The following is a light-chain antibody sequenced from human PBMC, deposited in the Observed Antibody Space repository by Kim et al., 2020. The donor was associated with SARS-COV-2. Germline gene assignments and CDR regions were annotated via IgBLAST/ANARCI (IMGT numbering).Light chain of an antibody. V-gene: IGKV4-1*01. CDR3: EQYYSTPPS. Sequence: RANLNCKSSQTVLYNSNNNNYLVGYEQERGEAPKLLIYWASIRESGVSDRFSGSGSETDFTLTISSLRAEDVAVYYCEQYYSTPPSFGQGTKLEI. CDR1: QTVLYNSNNNNY. CDR2: WAS. J-gene: IGKJ2*03.